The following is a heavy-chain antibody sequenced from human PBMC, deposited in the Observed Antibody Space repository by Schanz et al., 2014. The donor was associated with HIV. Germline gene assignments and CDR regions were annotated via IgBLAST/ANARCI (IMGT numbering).Heavy chain of an antibody. D-gene: IGHD4-17*01. CDR2: IVPIFDTP. V-gene: IGHV1-69*06. J-gene: IGHJ4*02. CDR1: GGSFSNYA. CDR3: ARYLGGDDGDFYFDY. Sequence: QVQLVQSGAEVKKSGSSVKVSCKASGGSFSNYAIIWVRQAPGQGLEWMGGIVPIFDTPKYAQKFQGRVTITADISTSTAYMELNSLRSEDTAVYYCARYLGGDDGDFYFDYWGQGTLVTVSS.